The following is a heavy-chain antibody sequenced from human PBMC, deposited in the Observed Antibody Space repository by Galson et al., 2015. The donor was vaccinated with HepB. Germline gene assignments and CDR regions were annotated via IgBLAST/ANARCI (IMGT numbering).Heavy chain of an antibody. Sequence: SLRLSCAASGFAFSRYAMSWVRQAPGKGLEWVSAISGSDDSTYFADSGKGRFSIFRDNSKNTLYLQLNSLRAEDTAVYNCAAHTADGESTFDFWGQGTLVTVSS. CDR2: ISGSDDST. D-gene: IGHD4-17*01. V-gene: IGHV3-23*01. CDR1: GFAFSRYA. CDR3: AAHTADGESTFDF. J-gene: IGHJ4*02.